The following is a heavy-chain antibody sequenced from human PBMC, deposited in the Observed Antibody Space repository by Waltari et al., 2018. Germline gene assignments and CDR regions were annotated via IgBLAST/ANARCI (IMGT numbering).Heavy chain of an antibody. J-gene: IGHJ4*02. Sequence: QVQLVQSGAEVKKPGASVKVSCKASGYSFTAYFMAWVRLVPGQGLEWMGWINPNSGGTNYAQKFQGRVTMTRDTSISTVYMEVSRLTSDDTAVYYCAKHADHSSTDDYWGQGTLVTVSS. D-gene: IGHD6-13*01. CDR2: INPNSGGT. CDR3: AKHADHSSTDDY. V-gene: IGHV1-2*02. CDR1: GYSFTAYF.